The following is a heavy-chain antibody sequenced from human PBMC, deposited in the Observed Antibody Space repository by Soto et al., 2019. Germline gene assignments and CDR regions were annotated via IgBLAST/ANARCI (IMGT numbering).Heavy chain of an antibody. D-gene: IGHD5-12*01. J-gene: IGHJ2*01. CDR2: ISYDGNNK. V-gene: IGHV3-30*18. CDR3: AKDCGDGYNHHWYVDL. Sequence: QVQLVESGGGVVQPGKSLRLSCAASGFTFSNYGMHWVRQAPGKGLEWVAVISYDGNNKYYADSVKGRYTISRDNSKDTLYLQVNSLRAEDTAVHYCAKDCGDGYNHHWYVDLWGRGTLVTVAS. CDR1: GFTFSNYG.